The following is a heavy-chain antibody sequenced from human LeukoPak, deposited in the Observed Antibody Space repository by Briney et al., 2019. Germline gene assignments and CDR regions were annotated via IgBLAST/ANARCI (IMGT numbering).Heavy chain of an antibody. CDR2: IVGRNGDT. J-gene: IGHJ5*02. CDR3: AKGSGINHYHWIDP. V-gene: IGHV3-23*01. D-gene: IGHD1-14*01. CDR1: GFTFSNYG. Sequence: GGSLRLSCAASGFTFSNYGMTWVRQAPGKRLEWVSTIVGRNGDTYYTDSVKGRFTISRDNSKNTLYLQMDSLRAEDTALYYCAKGSGINHYHWIDPWGQGTLVTVSS.